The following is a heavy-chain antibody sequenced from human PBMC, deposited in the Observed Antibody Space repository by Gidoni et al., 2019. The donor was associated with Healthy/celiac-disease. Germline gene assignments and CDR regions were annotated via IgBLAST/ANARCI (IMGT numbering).Heavy chain of an antibody. CDR1: GGSFSGYY. Sequence: QVQLQPWGAGRLKRSETLSLTCAVYGGSFSGYYWSWIRQPPGKGLEWIGEINHSGSTTYNPSLKSRVTISVDTSKNQFSLKLSSVTAADTAVYYCARRRVTHYYYYGMDVWGQGTTVTVSS. CDR2: INHSGST. V-gene: IGHV4-34*01. J-gene: IGHJ6*02. D-gene: IGHD2-21*02. CDR3: ARRRVTHYYYYGMDV.